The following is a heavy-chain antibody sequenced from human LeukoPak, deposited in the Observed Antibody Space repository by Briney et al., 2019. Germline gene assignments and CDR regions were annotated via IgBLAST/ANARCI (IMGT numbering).Heavy chain of an antibody. CDR3: ARSYVLDAFDI. D-gene: IGHD5-18*01. J-gene: IGHJ3*02. CDR2: IYTSGST. CDR1: GGSISSYY. V-gene: IGHV4-4*09. Sequence: SETLSLTRTVSGGSISSYYWSWIRQPPGKGLEWIGYIYTSGSTNYNPSLKSRVTISVDTSKNQFSLKLSSVTAADTAVYYCARSYVLDAFDIWGQGTVVTVSS.